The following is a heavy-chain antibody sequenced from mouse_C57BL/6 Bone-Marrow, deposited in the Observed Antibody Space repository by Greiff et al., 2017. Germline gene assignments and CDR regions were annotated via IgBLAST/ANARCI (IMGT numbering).Heavy chain of an antibody. V-gene: IGHV2-2*01. Sequence: VKLVESGPGLVQPSQSLSITCTVSGFSLTSYGVHWVRQSPGKGLEWLGVIWSGGSTDYKAAFISRLSISKDNSKSQVFFKMNSLQADDTAIYYCARGDLFAYWGQGTLVTVSA. D-gene: IGHD3-3*01. CDR1: GFSLTSYG. J-gene: IGHJ3*01. CDR2: IWSGGST. CDR3: ARGDLFAY.